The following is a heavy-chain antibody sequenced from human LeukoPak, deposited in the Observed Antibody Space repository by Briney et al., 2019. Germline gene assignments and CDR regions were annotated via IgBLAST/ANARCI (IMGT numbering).Heavy chain of an antibody. CDR3: ASLYGSGSYSKLDY. Sequence: PSETLSLTCTVSGGSISSGDYYWSWIRQPPGKGLEWIGYIYYSGSTYYKPSLKSRVAISVDTSKNQFSLKLSSVTAADTAVYYCASLYGSGSYSKLDYWGQGTLVTVSS. J-gene: IGHJ4*02. D-gene: IGHD3-10*01. V-gene: IGHV4-30-4*08. CDR2: IYYSGST. CDR1: GGSISSGDYY.